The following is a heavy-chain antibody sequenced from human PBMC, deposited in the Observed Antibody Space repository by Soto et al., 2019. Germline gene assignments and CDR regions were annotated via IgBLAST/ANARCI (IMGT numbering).Heavy chain of an antibody. V-gene: IGHV4-59*01. CDR1: GGSISSYY. J-gene: IGHJ6*03. CDR3: ARRTPIAARPGYYYYYMDV. Sequence: SETLSLTCTVSGGSISSYYWSWIRQPPGKGLEWIGYIYYSGSTNYNPSLKSRVTISVDTSKNQFSLKLSSVTAADTAVYYCARRTPIAARPGYYYYYMDVWGKGTTVTVSS. CDR2: IYYSGST. D-gene: IGHD6-6*01.